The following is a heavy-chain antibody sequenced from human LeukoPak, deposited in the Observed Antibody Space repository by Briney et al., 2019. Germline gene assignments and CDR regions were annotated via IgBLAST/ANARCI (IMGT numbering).Heavy chain of an antibody. Sequence: GGSLRLSCAASGFTFSNYWMHWVRQAPGEGLVWVSRISTDGSSTTYADSVKGRFTISRDNAKNTLYLQMNSLRAEDTAVYYCLRDLAAAGHFWGQGTLVTVSS. CDR2: ISTDGSST. CDR1: GFTFSNYW. D-gene: IGHD6-13*01. J-gene: IGHJ4*02. CDR3: LRDLAAAGHF. V-gene: IGHV3-74*01.